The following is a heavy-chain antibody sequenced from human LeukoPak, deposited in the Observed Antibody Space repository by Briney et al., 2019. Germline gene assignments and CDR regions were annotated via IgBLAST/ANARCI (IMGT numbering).Heavy chain of an antibody. CDR2: IYHSGST. V-gene: IGHV4-38-2*02. Sequence: SETPSLTCTVSVYSISSGYYWGWIRQPPGKGLEWIGSIYHSGSTYYNPSLKSRLTISRDTSKNQFSLNLSSVTAADTPVYYCARERHGHSFDSWGQGTLVTIFS. J-gene: IGHJ4*02. CDR1: VYSISSGYY. CDR3: ARERHGHSFDS.